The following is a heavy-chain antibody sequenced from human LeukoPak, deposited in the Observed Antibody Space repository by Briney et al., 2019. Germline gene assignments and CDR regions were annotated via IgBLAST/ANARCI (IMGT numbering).Heavy chain of an antibody. J-gene: IGHJ4*02. V-gene: IGHV4-39*01. CDR1: GGSIISGDYY. CDR3: TRRTYGVEFDY. D-gene: IGHD3-10*01. CDR2: IYSAGST. Sequence: RSETLSLTCNVSGGSIISGDYYWGWIRQTPGKGLEWIANIYSAGSTQYNPSLRSRVTISADASKNQFFLKLTSVTAADTAVYYCTRRTYGVEFDYWGQGSLVTVSS.